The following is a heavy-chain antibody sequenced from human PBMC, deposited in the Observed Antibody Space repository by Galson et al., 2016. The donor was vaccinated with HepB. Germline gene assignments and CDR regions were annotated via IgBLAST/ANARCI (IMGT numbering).Heavy chain of an antibody. CDR1: GYSFTSYW. V-gene: IGHV5-51*01. D-gene: IGHD6-13*01. CDR3: ARQYISTWYIKDYSFDY. Sequence: QSGAEVKKPGESLKISCKGSGYSFTSYWIGWVRQMPGKGLEWMGIIYPGDSDTRYSPSFQGQVTISADKSISTAYLQWRSLKASDTDMYYCARQYISTWYIKDYSFDYWGQGTLVTVSS. J-gene: IGHJ4*02. CDR2: IYPGDSDT.